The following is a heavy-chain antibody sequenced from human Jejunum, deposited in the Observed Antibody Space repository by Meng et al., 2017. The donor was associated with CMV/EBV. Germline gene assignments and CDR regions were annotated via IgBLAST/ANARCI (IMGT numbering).Heavy chain of an antibody. CDR2: ISAYNGNT. Sequence: QVQLVQSGVEVKKPGASVKVSYKACGYTFTSYGISWVRQAPGQGLEWMGWISAYNGNTNYAQKLQGRVTMTRNISKSTAYMDLSSLRSEDTAVYYCATGVADFEYWGQGTLVTVSS. CDR3: ATGVADFEY. CDR1: GYTFTSYG. J-gene: IGHJ4*02. V-gene: IGHV1-18*01. D-gene: IGHD6-19*01.